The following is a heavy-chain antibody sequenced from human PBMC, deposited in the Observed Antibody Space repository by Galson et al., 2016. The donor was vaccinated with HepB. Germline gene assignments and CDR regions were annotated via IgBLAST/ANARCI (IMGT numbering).Heavy chain of an antibody. Sequence: CAISGDSVSSNTVVWNWIRQSPSRGLEWLGRTYYRSKWYNDYAVSVKSRVTNNPDTPKNQFSLQLNSVTPEDTAVYYWVRGNIAAAGLFDYWGQGTLVTVSS. J-gene: IGHJ4*02. D-gene: IGHD6-13*01. CDR2: TYYRSKWYN. CDR1: GDSVSSNTVV. V-gene: IGHV6-1*01. CDR3: VRGNIAAAGLFDY.